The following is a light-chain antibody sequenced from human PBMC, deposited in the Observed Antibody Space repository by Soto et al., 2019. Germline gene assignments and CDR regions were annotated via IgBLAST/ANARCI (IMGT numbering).Light chain of an antibody. V-gene: IGKV1-5*01. J-gene: IGKJ4*01. Sequence: DINLTQSPSTLSACGSHRVTITCLASQSISRWLAWYQQKPGKAPKLLIYDASSLESGVPSRFSGSGSGTEFTLTISSLQPDDFATYHCQQYNSWSGLTFGGGTKVDIK. CDR1: QSISRW. CDR2: DAS. CDR3: QQYNSWSGLT.